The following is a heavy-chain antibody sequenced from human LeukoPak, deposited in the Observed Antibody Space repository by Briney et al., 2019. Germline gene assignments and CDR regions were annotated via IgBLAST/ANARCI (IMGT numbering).Heavy chain of an antibody. J-gene: IGHJ3*02. Sequence: PGGSLRLSCAASGFTFSSYSMNWVRQAPGKGLEWVSSISSSSSYIYYADSVKGRFTISRDNAKNSLYLQMNSLRAEDTAVYYCARMLRLGELSSPDAFDIWGQGTMVTVSS. CDR3: ARMLRLGELSSPDAFDI. V-gene: IGHV3-21*01. D-gene: IGHD3-16*02. CDR2: ISSSSSYI. CDR1: GFTFSSYS.